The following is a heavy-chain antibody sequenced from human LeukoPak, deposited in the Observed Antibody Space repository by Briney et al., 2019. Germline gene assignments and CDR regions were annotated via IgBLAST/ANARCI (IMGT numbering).Heavy chain of an antibody. Sequence: PGGSLRLSCAASGFTFSSYWMSWVRQAPGKGLEWVANIKQDGSEKYYVDSVKGRFTISRDNAKNSLYLQMNSLRAEDTAVYYCARDELAAAGYYGMDVWGQGTTVTVSS. V-gene: IGHV3-7*01. CDR3: ARDELAAAGYYGMDV. CDR1: GFTFSSYW. D-gene: IGHD6-13*01. CDR2: IKQDGSEK. J-gene: IGHJ6*02.